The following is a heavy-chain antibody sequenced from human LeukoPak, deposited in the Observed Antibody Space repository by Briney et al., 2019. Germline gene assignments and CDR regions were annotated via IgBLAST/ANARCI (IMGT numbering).Heavy chain of an antibody. Sequence: GGSLRLSCAASGFTFSIYAMSWVRQAPGKGLEWVSDISGSGGSTYFADSVKGRFTISRDNFKNTLYLQMNSLRAEDTAVYYCAKGLGGYCSSTSCYPFDYWGQGTLVTVSS. CDR1: GFTFSIYA. V-gene: IGHV3-23*01. CDR2: ISGSGGST. CDR3: AKGLGGYCSSTSCYPFDY. J-gene: IGHJ4*02. D-gene: IGHD2-2*01.